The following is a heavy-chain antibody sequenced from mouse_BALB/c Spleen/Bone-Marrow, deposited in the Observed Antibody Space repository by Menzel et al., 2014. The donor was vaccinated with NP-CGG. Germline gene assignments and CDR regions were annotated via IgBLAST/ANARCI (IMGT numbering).Heavy chain of an antibody. D-gene: IGHD2-4*01. CDR2: IWGDGSI. J-gene: IGHJ4*01. CDR3: ARDSFLITRALDY. CDR1: GFSLTGYG. V-gene: IGHV2-6-7*02. Sequence: VKLQESGPGLVAPSQSLSITCTVSGFSLTGYGVSWVRQPPGKGLEWLGMIWGDGSIDYNSALKSRLSISKDNSKSQVFLKMNSLQTDDTARYYCARDSFLITRALDYWGQGTSVTVSS.